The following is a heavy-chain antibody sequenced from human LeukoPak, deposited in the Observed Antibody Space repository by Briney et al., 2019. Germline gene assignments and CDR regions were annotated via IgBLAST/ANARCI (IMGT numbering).Heavy chain of an antibody. Sequence: PSETLSLTCSVSSGSISSNNYYWGWIRQPPGKGLEWIGYIYYSGSTYYNPSLKSRVTISVDTPKNQFSLKLSSVTAADTAVYYCARREDGRYTIDYWGQGTLVTVSS. D-gene: IGHD5-24*01. CDR2: IYYSGST. CDR1: SGSISSNNYY. CDR3: ARREDGRYTIDY. V-gene: IGHV4-39*01. J-gene: IGHJ4*02.